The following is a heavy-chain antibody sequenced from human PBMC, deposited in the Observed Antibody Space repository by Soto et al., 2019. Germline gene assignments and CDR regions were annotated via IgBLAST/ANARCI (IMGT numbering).Heavy chain of an antibody. CDR3: ARDPVLRFLEWLPRRIFDI. CDR1: GDSVSSNSAA. J-gene: IGHJ3*02. CDR2: TYYRSKWYN. Sequence: PSQTLSLTCAISGDSVSSNSAAWNWISQSPSRGLEWLGRTYYRSKWYNDYAVSVKSRITINPDTSKNQFSLQLNSVTPEDTAVYYCARDPVLRFLEWLPRRIFDIWGQGTMVTVS. D-gene: IGHD3-3*01. V-gene: IGHV6-1*01.